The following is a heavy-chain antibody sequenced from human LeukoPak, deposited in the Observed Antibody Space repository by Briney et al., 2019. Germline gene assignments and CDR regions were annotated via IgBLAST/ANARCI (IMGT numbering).Heavy chain of an antibody. CDR1: GFTFSSYN. CDR2: MSGSGGIT. CDR3: AKGRTYYYGSGSYQDY. V-gene: IGHV3-23*01. J-gene: IGHJ4*02. D-gene: IGHD3-10*01. Sequence: GGSLRLSCTASGFTFSSYNMNWVRQAPGKGLEWVSAMSGSGGITYYADSVKGRFTISRHNSKNTLYLQMNSLREEDTAVYYCAKGRTYYYGSGSYQDYWGQGTLVTVSS.